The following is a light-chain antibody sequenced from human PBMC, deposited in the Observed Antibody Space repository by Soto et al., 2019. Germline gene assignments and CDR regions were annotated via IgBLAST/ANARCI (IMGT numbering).Light chain of an antibody. V-gene: IGKV1-39*01. CDR1: QGINDY. CDR2: AAS. CDR3: QQSYNFPRT. J-gene: IGKJ1*01. Sequence: DIQMTQSPSSPSASVGDRVTITCRTSQGINDYLNWYQMKPGEAPKLLIYAASALQSGIPSRFSGSASGTEFTLTITSLQPEDFATYYCQQSYNFPRTFGQGTKVDIK.